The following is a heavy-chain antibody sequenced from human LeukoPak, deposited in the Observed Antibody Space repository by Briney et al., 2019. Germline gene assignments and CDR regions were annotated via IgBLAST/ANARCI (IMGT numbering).Heavy chain of an antibody. D-gene: IGHD5-18*01. J-gene: IGHJ4*02. CDR2: ISRASESI. CDR3: ARHLSGITGYTYGRGIDY. CDR1: GFNFNAYS. V-gene: IGHV3-21*01. Sequence: GGSLRLSCAASGFNFNAYSMAWVRQAPGKGLEWVSIISRASESIFYADSVKGRFTISRDNAKNSLYLQMNSLRAEDTAVYYCARHLSGITGYTYGRGIDYWGQGTLVTVSS.